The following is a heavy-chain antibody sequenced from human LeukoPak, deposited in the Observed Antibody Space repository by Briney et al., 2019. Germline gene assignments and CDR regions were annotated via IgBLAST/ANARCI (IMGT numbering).Heavy chain of an antibody. CDR1: GGSISGASYY. CDR2: IYTSGST. D-gene: IGHD6-6*01. V-gene: IGHV4-61*02. J-gene: IGHJ5*02. Sequence: SETLSLTCTLSGGSISGASYYWSWIRQPAGEGLEWIGRIYTSGSTNYNPSLRGRVTISLDTSKNQFSLKLSSVTAADTAVYYCARDLGGSSSWRWFDPWGQGTLVTVSS. CDR3: ARDLGGSSSWRWFDP.